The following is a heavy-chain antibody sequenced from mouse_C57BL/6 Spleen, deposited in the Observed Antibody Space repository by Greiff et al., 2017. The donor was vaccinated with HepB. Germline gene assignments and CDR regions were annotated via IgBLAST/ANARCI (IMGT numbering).Heavy chain of an antibody. Sequence: QVQLKQSGAELVRPGASVTLSCKASGYTFTDYEMHWVKQTPVHGLEWIGSIDPETGGTAYNQKFKGQAILTAHKSSSTAYMELRSLTSEDSAVYYCTRGGGSYYWGQGTTLTVSS. D-gene: IGHD1-1*02. J-gene: IGHJ2*01. CDR3: TRGGGSYY. CDR2: IDPETGGT. CDR1: GYTFTDYE. V-gene: IGHV1-15*01.